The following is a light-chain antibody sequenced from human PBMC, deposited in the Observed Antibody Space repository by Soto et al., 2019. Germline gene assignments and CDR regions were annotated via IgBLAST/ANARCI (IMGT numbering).Light chain of an antibody. CDR3: SSYTSSSTLGV. CDR2: EVS. J-gene: IGLJ2*01. V-gene: IGLV2-14*01. Sequence: QSALTQPASVSGSPGQSITISCTGTSSDVGGYNYVSWYQQHPGKAPKLMIYEVSNRPSGVSNRFSGSKSGNTASLTISGLHVEDEADYYCSSYTSSSTLGVFGGGTKLTVL. CDR1: SSDVGGYNY.